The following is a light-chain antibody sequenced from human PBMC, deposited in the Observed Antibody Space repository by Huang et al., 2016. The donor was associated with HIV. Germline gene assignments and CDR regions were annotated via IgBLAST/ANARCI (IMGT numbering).Light chain of an antibody. V-gene: IGKV3-20*01. Sequence: EIVLTQSPGTLSLSPGERANLSCRASQSVTNHYLAWYQQKPGQAPSLLIYGASTRATGSADKGSGRGSGADFTLTISRLEPEDFAVYYCQQYGSSPPITFGQGTRLEIK. J-gene: IGKJ5*01. CDR3: QQYGSSPPIT. CDR2: GAS. CDR1: QSVTNHY.